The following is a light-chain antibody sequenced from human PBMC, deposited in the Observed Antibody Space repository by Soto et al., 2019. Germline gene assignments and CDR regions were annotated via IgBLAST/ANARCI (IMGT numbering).Light chain of an antibody. Sequence: DIQMTQSPSTLSASVGDRVTITCRASQSVTSWLAGYQQKPGKAPKLLIYDASSLESGVPSRFSGRGSGTEFTLTISSLQPDDFATYYCHQYNSYSPTFGGGTKVEIK. V-gene: IGKV1-5*01. CDR2: DAS. J-gene: IGKJ4*01. CDR1: QSVTSW. CDR3: HQYNSYSPT.